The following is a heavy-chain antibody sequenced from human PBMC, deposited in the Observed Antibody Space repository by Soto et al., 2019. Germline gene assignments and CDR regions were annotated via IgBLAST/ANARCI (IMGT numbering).Heavy chain of an antibody. CDR3: AGESSGYHKHNWFDP. Sequence: QVQLQESGPGLVKPSETLSLICTVSGGSISPYYWSWVRQPPGRGLEWICFIWFSGRTTYHPSHMSRVNLPVATSKNQLSLEMKSVTAADTAVYYCAGESSGYHKHNWFDPWGQGTLVTVSA. D-gene: IGHD6-25*01. J-gene: IGHJ5*02. CDR1: GGSISPYY. CDR2: IWFSGRT. V-gene: IGHV4-59*01.